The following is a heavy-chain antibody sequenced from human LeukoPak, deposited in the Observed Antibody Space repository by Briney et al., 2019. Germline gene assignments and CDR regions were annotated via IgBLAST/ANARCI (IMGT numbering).Heavy chain of an antibody. V-gene: IGHV4-39*01. D-gene: IGHD4-17*01. CDR2: IYYSGST. J-gene: IGHJ5*02. CDR3: ARLHDYGDYAWFDP. Sequence: SETLSLTCTVSGGSISSSSYYWGWIRQPPGKGLEWIGSIYYSGSTYYNPSLKSRVTISVVTSKNQFSLKLSSVTAADTAVYYCARLHDYGDYAWFDPWGQGTLVTVSS. CDR1: GGSISSSSYY.